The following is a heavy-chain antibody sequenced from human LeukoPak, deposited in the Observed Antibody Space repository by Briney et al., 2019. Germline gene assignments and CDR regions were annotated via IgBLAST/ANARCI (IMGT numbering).Heavy chain of an antibody. D-gene: IGHD6-19*01. V-gene: IGHV3-64*01. Sequence: GGSLRLPCAASGFTFSSYAMHWVRQAPGKGLEYVSAISSNGGSTYYANSVKGRFTISRDNSKNTLYLQMGSLRAEDMAVYYCARALGGTTGMNDYWGQGTLVTVSS. CDR1: GFTFSSYA. CDR3: ARALGGTTGMNDY. CDR2: ISSNGGST. J-gene: IGHJ4*02.